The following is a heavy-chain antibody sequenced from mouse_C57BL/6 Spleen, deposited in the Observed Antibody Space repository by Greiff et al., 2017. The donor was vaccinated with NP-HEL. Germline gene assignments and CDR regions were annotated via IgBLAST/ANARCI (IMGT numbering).Heavy chain of an antibody. Sequence: QVQLQQPGAELVKPGASVKLSCKASGYTFTSYWMQWVKQRPGQGLEWIGEIDPSDSYTNYNQKFKGKATLTVDTSSSTAYMQLSSLTSEDSAVYYCARAGYYYGSSYKDFDVWGTGTTVTVSS. CDR1: GYTFTSYW. J-gene: IGHJ1*03. D-gene: IGHD1-1*01. CDR3: ARAGYYYGSSYKDFDV. V-gene: IGHV1-50*01. CDR2: IDPSDSYT.